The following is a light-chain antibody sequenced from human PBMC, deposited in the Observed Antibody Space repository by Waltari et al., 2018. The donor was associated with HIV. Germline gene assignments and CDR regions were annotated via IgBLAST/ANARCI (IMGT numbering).Light chain of an antibody. CDR2: GAS. J-gene: IGKJ5*01. V-gene: IGKV3-20*01. CDR1: QSVSSSH. Sequence: EIVMTQSPGTLPLSPGERATLSCRASQSVSSSHLAWYQQKTGQAPRLRIYGASSSATGSPDRFSGSGSGTDFTLTISRLEPEDFAGYYCQQYGSSPITFGQGTRLEIK. CDR3: QQYGSSPIT.